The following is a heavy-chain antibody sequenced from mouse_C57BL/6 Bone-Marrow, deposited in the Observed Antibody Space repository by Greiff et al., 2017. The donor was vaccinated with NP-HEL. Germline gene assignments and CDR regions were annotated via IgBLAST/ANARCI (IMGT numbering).Heavy chain of an antibody. CDR2: IDPSDSYT. V-gene: IGHV1-50*01. CDR1: GYTFTSYW. CDR3: ARTFFAY. Sequence: QVQLQQPGAELVKPGASVKLSCKASGYTFTSYWMQWVKQRPGQGLEWIGEIDPSDSYTNYNQKFKGKATLTVDTSSSTAYIQLSSLTSEDSAVYYCARTFFAYWGQGTLVTVSA. J-gene: IGHJ3*01.